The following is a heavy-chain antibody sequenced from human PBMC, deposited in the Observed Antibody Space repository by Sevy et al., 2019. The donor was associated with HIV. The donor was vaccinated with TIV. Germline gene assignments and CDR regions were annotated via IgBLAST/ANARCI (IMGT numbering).Heavy chain of an antibody. CDR1: VFTFSSYS. V-gene: IGHV3-48*01. J-gene: IGHJ3*02. CDR3: ARDRVIAIYAFDI. D-gene: IGHD2-21*01. Sequence: GGSLRLSCAASVFTFSSYSMNWVRQAPGKGLEWVSYISSSSSTIYYADSVKGRFTISRDNAKNSLYLQMNSLRAEDTAVYYCARDRVIAIYAFDIWGQGTMVTVSS. CDR2: ISSSSSTI.